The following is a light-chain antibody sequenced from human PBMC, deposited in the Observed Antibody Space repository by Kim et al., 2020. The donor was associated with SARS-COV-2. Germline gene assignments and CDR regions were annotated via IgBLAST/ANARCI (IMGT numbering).Light chain of an antibody. J-gene: IGKJ5*01. CDR2: AAS. Sequence: TVGDRVNITCQASQDSNKYLNLYQLKPGKAPKLLIDAASNLETGAPSRFSGSGSGTDFTFTISSLQPEDIATHYCQQYDNLLSITFGQGTRLEIK. CDR1: QDSNKY. CDR3: QQYDNLLSIT. V-gene: IGKV1-33*01.